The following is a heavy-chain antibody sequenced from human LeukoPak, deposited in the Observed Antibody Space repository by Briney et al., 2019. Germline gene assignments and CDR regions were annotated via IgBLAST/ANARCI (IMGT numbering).Heavy chain of an antibody. CDR2: IDSDGSDT. CDR3: TREKRVGRITMIVPDY. Sequence: GGSLRLSCAASGFTFGSSWMHWVRQAPGKGLVWVSRIDSDGSDTSYADSVKGRFTISRGNAKNTLYLQMNSLRAEDTAVYYCTREKRVGRITMIVPDYWGQGTLVTVSS. J-gene: IGHJ4*02. CDR1: GFTFGSSW. V-gene: IGHV3-74*01. D-gene: IGHD3-22*01.